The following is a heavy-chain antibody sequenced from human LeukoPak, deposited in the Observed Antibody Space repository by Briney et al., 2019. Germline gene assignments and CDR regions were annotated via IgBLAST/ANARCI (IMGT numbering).Heavy chain of an antibody. CDR1: GFTFSRHG. CDR3: AKGGLVHPLHI. D-gene: IGHD3/OR15-3a*01. V-gene: IGHV3-30*18. CDR2: ISYDGSNK. Sequence: GGSLRLSCAASGFTFSRHGMHWVRQAPGKGLEWVAVISYDGSNKHYADSVKGRFTISRDNSKNTLYLQMNSLRAEDTAVYYCAKGGLVHPLHIWGQGTMVTVSS. J-gene: IGHJ3*02.